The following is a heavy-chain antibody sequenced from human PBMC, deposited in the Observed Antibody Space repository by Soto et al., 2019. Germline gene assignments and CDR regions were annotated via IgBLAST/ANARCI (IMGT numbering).Heavy chain of an antibody. Sequence: PSETLSLTCTVSGGSISSYYWSWIRQPPWKGLEWIGYIYYSGSTTYNPSLKSRVTISVDTSKNQFSLKLSSVTAADTAVYYCARHSESSDWFDPWGQATLVTVSS. V-gene: IGHV4-59*01. CDR1: GGSISSYY. J-gene: IGHJ5*02. CDR2: IYYSGST. CDR3: ARHSESSDWFDP.